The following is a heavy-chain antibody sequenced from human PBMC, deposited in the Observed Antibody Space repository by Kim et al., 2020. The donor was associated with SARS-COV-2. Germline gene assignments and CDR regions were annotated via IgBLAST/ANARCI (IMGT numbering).Heavy chain of an antibody. J-gene: IGHJ3*02. Sequence: ADSVKGRFTISRDNSKNTLYLQMNSLRAEDTAVYYCAKDYYGSGGGAFDIWGQGTMVTVSS. CDR3: AKDYYGSGGGAFDI. V-gene: IGHV3-23*01. D-gene: IGHD3-10*01.